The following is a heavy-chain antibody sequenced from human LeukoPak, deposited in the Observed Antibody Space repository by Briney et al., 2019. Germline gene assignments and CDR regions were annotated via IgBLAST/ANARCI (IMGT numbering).Heavy chain of an antibody. CDR3: ARGRITMIVGDYYFDY. D-gene: IGHD3-22*01. V-gene: IGHV4-34*01. Sequence: KPSETLSLTCAVYGGSFSGYYWSWIRQPPGKGLEWIGEINHSGGTNYNPSLKSRVTISVDTSKNQFSLKLSSVTAADTAVYYCARGRITMIVGDYYFDYWGQGTLVTVSS. J-gene: IGHJ4*02. CDR2: INHSGGT. CDR1: GGSFSGYY.